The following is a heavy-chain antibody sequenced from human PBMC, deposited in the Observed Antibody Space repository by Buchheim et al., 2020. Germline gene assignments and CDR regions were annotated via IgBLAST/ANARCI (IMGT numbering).Heavy chain of an antibody. CDR1: GFTFSNSA. CDR2: ISSSGDTT. CDR3: AKEEGPYDY. Sequence: EAQLLESGGGLVQPGGSLRLSCAVSGFTFSNSAMTWVRQAPGKGLEWVSAISSSGDTTYYADSVMGRFTISRDTSKNTLYLQMSRRGGDDTALYYCAKEEGPYDYWGLGT. J-gene: IGHJ4*02. V-gene: IGHV3-23*01.